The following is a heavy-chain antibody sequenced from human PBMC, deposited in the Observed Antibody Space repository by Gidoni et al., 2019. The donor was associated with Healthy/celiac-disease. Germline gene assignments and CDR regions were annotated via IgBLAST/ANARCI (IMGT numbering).Heavy chain of an antibody. Sequence: QVQLVQSGAEVKKPGASVKVSCKASGYTFTGYYMHWVRQAPGQGLEWMGWINPNSGGKNYAQKFQGRVTMTRDTSISTAYMELSRLRSDDTAVYYCARASTWIQLWLLGYWGQGTLVTVSS. V-gene: IGHV1-2*02. J-gene: IGHJ4*02. CDR1: GYTFTGYY. CDR2: INPNSGGK. CDR3: ARASTWIQLWLLGY. D-gene: IGHD5-18*01.